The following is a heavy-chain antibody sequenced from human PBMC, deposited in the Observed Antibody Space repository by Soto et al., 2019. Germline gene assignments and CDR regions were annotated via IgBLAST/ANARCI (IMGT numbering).Heavy chain of an antibody. D-gene: IGHD3-22*01. J-gene: IGHJ4*02. CDR1: GGSISSGGYY. Sequence: QVQLQEAGPGLVKPSQTLSLTCTVSGGSISSGGYYWSWIRQHPGKGLEWIGYIYYSGSTYYNPSLKIRVTIPVDTSKNQFSLKLSSVTAADTAVYYCAGSTGSSCYYVFDYWGQGTLVTVAS. CDR2: IYYSGST. CDR3: AGSTGSSCYYVFDY. V-gene: IGHV4-31*03.